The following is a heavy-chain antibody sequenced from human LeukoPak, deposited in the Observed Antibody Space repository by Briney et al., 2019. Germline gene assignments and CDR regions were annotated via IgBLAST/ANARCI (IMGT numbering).Heavy chain of an antibody. Sequence: GGSLRLSCAASGFTFDDYTMHWVRQAPGKGLEWVSGIGWNSGSIGYADSVKGRFTISRDNAKNSLYLQMNSLGADDTALYYCAKDTFIDLGPNDAFDIWGQGTMVTVSS. D-gene: IGHD3-16*01. J-gene: IGHJ3*02. CDR1: GFTFDDYT. CDR2: IGWNSGSI. V-gene: IGHV3-9*01. CDR3: AKDTFIDLGPNDAFDI.